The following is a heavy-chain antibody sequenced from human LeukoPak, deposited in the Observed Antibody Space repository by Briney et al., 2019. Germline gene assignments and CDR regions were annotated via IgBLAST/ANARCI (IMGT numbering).Heavy chain of an antibody. CDR2: IYSGGST. Sequence: GGSLRLSCAASGFTVSSNYMSWVRQAPGKGLEWVSVIYSGGSTYYADSVKGRFTISRDNSKNTLYLQMNSLRAEDTAVYYCAKDRPGSGSYIFDYWGQGTLVTVSS. J-gene: IGHJ4*02. CDR3: AKDRPGSGSYIFDY. CDR1: GFTVSSNY. V-gene: IGHV3-53*01. D-gene: IGHD3-10*01.